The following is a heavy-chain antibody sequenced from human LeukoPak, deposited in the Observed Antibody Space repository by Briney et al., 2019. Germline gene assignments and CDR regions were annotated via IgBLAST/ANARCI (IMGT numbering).Heavy chain of an antibody. D-gene: IGHD3-10*01. Sequence: GASVKVSCKASGYTFTNYAMNWVRQAPGQGLEWMGWINTNTGNPAYAQGFTGRFVFSLDTPVSTAYLQIGSLKAEDTAVYYCARGGRFYYGSGSYSTRYYFDFWGQGTLVTVSS. J-gene: IGHJ4*02. CDR3: ARGGRFYYGSGSYSTRYYFDF. CDR1: GYTFTNYA. CDR2: INTNTGNP. V-gene: IGHV7-4-1*01.